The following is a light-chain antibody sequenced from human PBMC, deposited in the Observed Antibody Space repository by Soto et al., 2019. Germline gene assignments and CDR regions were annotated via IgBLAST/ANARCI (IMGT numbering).Light chain of an antibody. Sequence: EIVMTQSPATLSVSPGERATLSCRASQSISSNLAWYQQKPCQAPRLLIYGPSTMATGVPARFSGSGSGTEFTLTISSLQSEDFAVYYCQQYDNWPPWTFGQGTQVEIK. CDR1: QSISSN. V-gene: IGKV3-15*01. J-gene: IGKJ1*01. CDR3: QQYDNWPPWT. CDR2: GPS.